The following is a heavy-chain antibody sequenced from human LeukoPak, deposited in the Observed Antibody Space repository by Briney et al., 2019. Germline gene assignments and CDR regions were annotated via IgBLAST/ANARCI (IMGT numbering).Heavy chain of an antibody. V-gene: IGHV4-39*07. CDR2: IYYSGST. J-gene: IGHJ5*02. CDR3: ARSANWFDP. Sequence: SETLSLTCTVSGGSISSSSYYWGWIRQPPGKGLEWIGSIYYSGSTYYNPSLKSRVTISVDTSKNQFSLKLSSVTAADTAVYYCARSANWFDPWGQGTLVTVSS. CDR1: GGSISSSSYY.